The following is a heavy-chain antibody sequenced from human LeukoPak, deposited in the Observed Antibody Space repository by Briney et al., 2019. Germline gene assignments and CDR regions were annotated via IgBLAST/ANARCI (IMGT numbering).Heavy chain of an antibody. CDR3: ARADGDSYGYSL. D-gene: IGHD5-18*01. CDR2: ISSSGSTI. Sequence: GGSLRLSCAASGFTFSSYSMNWVRQAPGKGLEWVSYISSSGSTIYYADSVKGRFTISRDNAKNSLYLQMNSLRAEDTAVYYCARADGDSYGYSLWGQGTLVTVSS. CDR1: GFTFSSYS. J-gene: IGHJ4*02. V-gene: IGHV3-48*04.